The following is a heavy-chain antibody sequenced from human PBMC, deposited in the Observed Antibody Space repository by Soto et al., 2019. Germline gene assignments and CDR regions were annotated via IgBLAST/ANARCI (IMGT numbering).Heavy chain of an antibody. CDR3: ASDKGRSGSYQPHYYYYGMDV. Sequence: QVQLVQSGAEVKKPGASVKVSCKASGYTFTSYYMHWVRQAPGQGLEWMGIINPSGGSTSYAQKFQGRVTMTRDTSTSTVYMELSSLRSEDTAVYYCASDKGRSGSYQPHYYYYGMDVWGQGTTVTVSS. V-gene: IGHV1-46*01. CDR2: INPSGGST. D-gene: IGHD1-26*01. CDR1: GYTFTSYY. J-gene: IGHJ6*02.